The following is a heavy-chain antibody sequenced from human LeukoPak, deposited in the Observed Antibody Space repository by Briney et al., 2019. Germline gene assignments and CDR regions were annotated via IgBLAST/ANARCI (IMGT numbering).Heavy chain of an antibody. Sequence: GGSLRLSCAVSGLTFSTYTMSWVRQAPGKGLGWVSSISTSSSYIYYADSVRGRFTISRDNAKDSLYLQLNSLRAEDTAVYYCARDHVAMIVAAFDIWGQGTMVTVSS. CDR3: ARDHVAMIVAAFDI. V-gene: IGHV3-21*01. CDR2: ISTSSSYI. CDR1: GLTFSTYT. D-gene: IGHD3-22*01. J-gene: IGHJ3*02.